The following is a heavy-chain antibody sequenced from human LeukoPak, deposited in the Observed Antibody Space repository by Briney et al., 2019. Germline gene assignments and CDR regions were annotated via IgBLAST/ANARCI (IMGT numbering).Heavy chain of an antibody. Sequence: GGSLRLSCAASEFTFSSFAMIWVRQAPGEGLDWVSAITGGGDSTYHADSVKGRFTLSRDNSKGTLYLQMNSLRVEDTAVYYCAKGSAGSRPYYFDYWGQGTLVTVSS. CDR1: EFTFSSFA. D-gene: IGHD6-13*01. CDR2: ITGGGDST. V-gene: IGHV3-23*01. CDR3: AKGSAGSRPYYFDY. J-gene: IGHJ4*02.